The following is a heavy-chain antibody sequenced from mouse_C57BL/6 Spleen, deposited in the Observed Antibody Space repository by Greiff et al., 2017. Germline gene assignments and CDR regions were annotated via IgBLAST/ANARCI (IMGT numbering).Heavy chain of an antibody. Sequence: VKLMESGAELMKPGASVKLSCKAPGYTFTGYWIEWVKQRPGHGLEWIGEILPGSGSTNYHEKFKGKATFTADTSSNTAYMQLSSLTTEDSAIYYCARSLYGSSHWYFDVWGTGTTVTVSS. CDR1: GYTFTGYW. V-gene: IGHV1-9*01. D-gene: IGHD1-1*01. CDR2: ILPGSGST. J-gene: IGHJ1*03. CDR3: ARSLYGSSHWYFDV.